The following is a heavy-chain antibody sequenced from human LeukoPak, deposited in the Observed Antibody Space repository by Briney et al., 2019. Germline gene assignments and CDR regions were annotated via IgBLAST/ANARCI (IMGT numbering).Heavy chain of an antibody. CDR3: ARHTGNRDHFDY. CDR2: IYTSGST. D-gene: IGHD1-1*01. CDR1: GGSISSYY. V-gene: IGHV4-4*07. J-gene: IGHJ4*02. Sequence: SETLSLTCTVSGGSISSYYWSWIRQPAGKGLEWIGRIYTSGSTNYNPSLKSRVTMSVDTSKNQFSLKLSSVTATDTAIYYCARHTGNRDHFDYWGQGTLVTVSS.